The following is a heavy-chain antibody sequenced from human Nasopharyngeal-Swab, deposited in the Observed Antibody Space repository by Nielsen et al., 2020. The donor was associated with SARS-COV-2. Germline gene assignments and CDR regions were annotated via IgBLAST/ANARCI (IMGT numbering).Heavy chain of an antibody. J-gene: IGHJ4*02. Sequence: PGKGLEWIGSIYYSGSTYYNPSLKSRVTISVDTSKNQFSLKLSSVTAADTAVYYCARLKITSATYYYDSSGAAPDYWGQGTLDTVSS. CDR2: IYYSGST. CDR3: ARLKITSATYYYDSSGAAPDY. V-gene: IGHV4-39*01. D-gene: IGHD3-22*01.